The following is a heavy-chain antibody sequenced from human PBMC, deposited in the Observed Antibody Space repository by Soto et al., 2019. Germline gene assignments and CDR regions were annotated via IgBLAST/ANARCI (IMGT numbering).Heavy chain of an antibody. CDR1: GFTFSSYA. Sequence: PGGSLRLSCAASGFTFSSYAMSWVRQAPGKGLEWVSAISGSGGSTYYADSVKGRFTISRDNSNNTLYLQMNSLRAEDTAVYYCAKDTTTVTTGAPDAFDIWRQRTMVTVSS. CDR3: AKDTTTVTTGAPDAFDI. J-gene: IGHJ3*02. V-gene: IGHV3-23*01. CDR2: ISGSGGST. D-gene: IGHD4-4*01.